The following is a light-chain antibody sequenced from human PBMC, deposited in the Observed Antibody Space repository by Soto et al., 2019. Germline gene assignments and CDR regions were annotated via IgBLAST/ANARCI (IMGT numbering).Light chain of an antibody. CDR1: NNDIGSYDY. V-gene: IGLV2-14*01. CDR2: EVN. J-gene: IGLJ3*02. CDR3: TSYTTSGSIWV. Sequence: QSALTQPASVSGSPGQSITISCTGTNNDIGSYDYVSWYQQLPGKAPKVIIYEVNKRPSGISHRFSGSKSVNTASLTISGLQAEDEADYYCTSYTTSGSIWVFGGGTKLTVL.